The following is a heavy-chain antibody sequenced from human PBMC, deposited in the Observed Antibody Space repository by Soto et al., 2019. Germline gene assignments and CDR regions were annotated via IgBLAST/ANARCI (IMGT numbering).Heavy chain of an antibody. V-gene: IGHV3-21*01. D-gene: IGHD4-17*01. Sequence: GGSLRLSCAASGFTFSSYSMNWVRQAPGKGLEWVSSISSSSSYIYYADSVKGRFTISRDNAKNSLYLQMNSLRAEDTAVYYCARAATSYGDYETPYYYYMDVWGKGTTVTVSS. J-gene: IGHJ6*03. CDR2: ISSSSSYI. CDR3: ARAATSYGDYETPYYYYMDV. CDR1: GFTFSSYS.